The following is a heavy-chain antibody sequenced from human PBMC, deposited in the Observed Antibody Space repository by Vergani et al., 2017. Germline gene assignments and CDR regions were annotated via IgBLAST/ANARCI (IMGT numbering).Heavy chain of an antibody. D-gene: IGHD3-10*01. Sequence: QVQLQQWGAGLLKPSETLSLTCAVYGGSFSGYYWSWVRQAPGKGLEWVSYISSSSSTIYYADSVKGRFTISRDNAKNSLYLQMNSLRAEDTAVYYCASLYYYGSGSYYNRYYYYGMDVWGQGTTVTVSS. J-gene: IGHJ6*02. CDR3: ASLYYYGSGSYYNRYYYYGMDV. CDR2: ISSSSSTI. V-gene: IGHV3-11*04. CDR1: GGSFSGYY.